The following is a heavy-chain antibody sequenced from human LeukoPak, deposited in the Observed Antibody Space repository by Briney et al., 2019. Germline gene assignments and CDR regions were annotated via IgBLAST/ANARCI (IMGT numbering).Heavy chain of an antibody. CDR3: ARAVDTSGYYYYGLDV. V-gene: IGHV4-59*01. Sequence: SETLSLTCIVSGGSISRYYWSWIRQPPGKGLEWIGYIYYSGSTSYNPPLKSRVTISVDTSKNQFSLKLSSVTAADTAVYYCARAVDTSGYYYYGLDVWGQGTTVTVSS. J-gene: IGHJ6*02. D-gene: IGHD3-22*01. CDR1: GGSISRYY. CDR2: IYYSGST.